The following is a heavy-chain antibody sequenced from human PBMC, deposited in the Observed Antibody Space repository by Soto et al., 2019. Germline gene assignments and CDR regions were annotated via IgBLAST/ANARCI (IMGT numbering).Heavy chain of an antibody. J-gene: IGHJ4*02. Sequence: EVQLLESGGGLVQPGRSLRLSCAASGFTFSNYAMSWVRQAPGQGLDWVSAISGSGGTTYYADSVKGRFTISRDNAKNTPLLQMNSLRAEDAAVYYCAKFFVETGSNSGWPWSFHYWGQGTLVTVSS. CDR2: ISGSGGTT. CDR3: AKFFVETGSNSGWPWSFHY. D-gene: IGHD6-25*01. CDR1: GFTFSNYA. V-gene: IGHV3-23*01.